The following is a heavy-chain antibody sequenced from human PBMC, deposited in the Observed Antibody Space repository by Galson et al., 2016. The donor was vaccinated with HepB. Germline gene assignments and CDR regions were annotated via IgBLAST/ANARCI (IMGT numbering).Heavy chain of an antibody. CDR1: GFSFSNYG. V-gene: IGHV3-30*18. D-gene: IGHD2-2*01. J-gene: IGHJ6*02. Sequence: SLRLSCAASGFSFSNYGMHWVRQAPGKGLEWVAGVSYGGSKNYYVDSVKGRFTISRDNSKNTLYLQMNSLRPEDAAIYYCAKDYCRNTGHLGRGNVWGQGTPVTVSS. CDR3: AKDYCRNTGHLGRGNV. CDR2: VSYGGSKN.